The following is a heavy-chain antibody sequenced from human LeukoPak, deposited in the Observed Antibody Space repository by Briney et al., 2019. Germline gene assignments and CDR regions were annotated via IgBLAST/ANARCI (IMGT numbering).Heavy chain of an antibody. J-gene: IGHJ4*02. V-gene: IGHV4-59*01. Sequence: SETLSLTCTVSGGSISSFYWGWIRQPPGKGLEWIGNFYNSGSTSYNPSLKSRVSISIDTSKNQFSLRLSSVTAADTAVYYCAEGGGGYWGQGTLVTVSS. CDR1: GGSISSFY. CDR2: FYNSGST. D-gene: IGHD1-26*01. CDR3: AEGGGGY.